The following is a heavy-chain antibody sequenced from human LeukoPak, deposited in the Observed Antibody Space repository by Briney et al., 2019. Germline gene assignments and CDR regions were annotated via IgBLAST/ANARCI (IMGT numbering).Heavy chain of an antibody. V-gene: IGHV3-15*01. D-gene: IGHD3-16*02. CDR1: GFTFSNAW. Sequence: GGSLRLSCAASGFTFSNAWMSWVRQAPGKGLEWVGRIKSKTDGGTTDYAAPVKGRFTISRDDSKNTLYLQMNSLKTEDTAVYYYTTLGDYVWGSYRFVHWGQGTLVTVSS. CDR2: IKSKTDGGTT. J-gene: IGHJ4*02. CDR3: TTLGDYVWGSYRFVH.